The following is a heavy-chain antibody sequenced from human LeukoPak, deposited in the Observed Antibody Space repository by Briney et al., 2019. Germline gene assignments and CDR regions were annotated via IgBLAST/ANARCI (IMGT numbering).Heavy chain of an antibody. CDR1: GYSTSSGYY. D-gene: IGHD6-19*01. J-gene: IGHJ4*02. Sequence: PSETLSLTCAVSGYSTSSGYYWGWFRQPPGKGLEWIGSIYHSGSTYYNPSLKSRVTISVDTSNNQLSLKLSSVTAADTAVYYCARHGVAGTPYYFDYWGQGTLVTVSS. CDR3: ARHGVAGTPYYFDY. V-gene: IGHV4-38-2*01. CDR2: IYHSGST.